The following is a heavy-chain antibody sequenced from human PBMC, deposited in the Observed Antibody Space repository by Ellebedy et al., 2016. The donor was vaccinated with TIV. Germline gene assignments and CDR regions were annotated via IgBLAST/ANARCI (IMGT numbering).Heavy chain of an antibody. CDR3: ARLWFGDIFSPEGVV. CDR2: IYHSGAT. CDR1: GGSISSSSYY. J-gene: IGHJ6*02. V-gene: IGHV4-39*01. D-gene: IGHD3-10*01. Sequence: SETLSLXXSVSGGSISSSSYYWGWIRQPPGKGPEWIGNIYHSGATFYNPSLKSRVTISVDTSKNLFSLKLSSVTAADTALYYCARLWFGDIFSPEGVVWGQGTTVTVSS.